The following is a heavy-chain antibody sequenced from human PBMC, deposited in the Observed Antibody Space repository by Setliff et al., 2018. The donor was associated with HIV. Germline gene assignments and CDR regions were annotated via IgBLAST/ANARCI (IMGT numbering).Heavy chain of an antibody. CDR1: GGSFSDYH. D-gene: IGHD6-13*01. J-gene: IGHJ6*02. CDR3: ARAKLGWRPYAMDV. Sequence: SETLSLTCAVYGGSFSDYHWTWIRQSPGKGLEWIGEVSDSGTTNYNPSLKSRVTMSVDTSKIQFSLNLNSVTAADTAVYYCARAKLGWRPYAMDVWGQGTAVTVSS. CDR2: VSDSGTT. V-gene: IGHV4-34*01.